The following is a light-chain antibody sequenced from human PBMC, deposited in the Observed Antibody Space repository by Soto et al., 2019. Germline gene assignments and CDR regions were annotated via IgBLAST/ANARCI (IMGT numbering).Light chain of an antibody. V-gene: IGKV2-24*01. J-gene: IGKJ4*01. Sequence: DIVMTQTPLSSPVTLGQPASISCRSRQSLVHSDGNTYLTWLHQRPGQPPRLLIYKMSNRFSGVPDRFSGSGAGKDFTLKISRVEAEDVGLYYCMQATQFPLTFGGGTKVEIK. CDR3: MQATQFPLT. CDR1: QSLVHSDGNTY. CDR2: KMS.